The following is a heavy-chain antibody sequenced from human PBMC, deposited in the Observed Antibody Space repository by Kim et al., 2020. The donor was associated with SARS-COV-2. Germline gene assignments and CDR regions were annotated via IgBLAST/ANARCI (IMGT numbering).Heavy chain of an antibody. CDR3: AKAIRGYEFSRFDY. CDR1: GFAFRTCA. Sequence: GGSLRLSCAASGFAFRTCAMNWVRQSPGKGLEWVSTISGGGDKPYYADSVKGRFTISRDNSKNTLYLQMNSVRVEDTALYYCAKAIRGYEFSRFDYWGQGALVTVSS. J-gene: IGHJ4*02. CDR2: ISGGGDKP. V-gene: IGHV3-23*01. D-gene: IGHD5-12*01.